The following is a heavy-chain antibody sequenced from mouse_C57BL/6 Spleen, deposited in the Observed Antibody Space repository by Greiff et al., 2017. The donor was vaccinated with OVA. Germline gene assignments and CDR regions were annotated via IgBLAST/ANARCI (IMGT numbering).Heavy chain of an antibody. D-gene: IGHD2-4*01. CDR3: GRKDDFFDY. CDR1: GFTFSDYG. CDR2: ISSGSSTI. Sequence: EVKLVESGGGLVKPGGSLKLSCAASGFTFSDYGMHWVRQAPEKGLEWVAYISSGSSTIYYADTVKGRFTISRDNAKNTLFLQMTSLRSEDTAMYYCGRKDDFFDYWGQGTTLTVSS. V-gene: IGHV5-17*01. J-gene: IGHJ2*01.